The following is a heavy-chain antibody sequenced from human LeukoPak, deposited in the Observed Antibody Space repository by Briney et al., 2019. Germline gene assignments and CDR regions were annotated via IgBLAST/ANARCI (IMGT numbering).Heavy chain of an antibody. D-gene: IGHD4-23*01. CDR3: ARDNGGANDAFDI. Sequence: ASVKVSCKASEYTFTSYAMNWVRRAPGQGLEWMGWINTNTGNPAYAQGFTGRFVFSLDTSVSTAYLQISNLKAEDTALYYCARDNGGANDAFDIWGQGTMVTVSS. CDR2: INTNTGNP. CDR1: EYTFTSYA. V-gene: IGHV7-4-1*02. J-gene: IGHJ3*02.